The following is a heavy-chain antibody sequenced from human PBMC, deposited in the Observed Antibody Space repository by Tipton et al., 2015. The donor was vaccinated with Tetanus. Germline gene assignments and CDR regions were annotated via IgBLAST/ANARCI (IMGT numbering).Heavy chain of an antibody. D-gene: IGHD1-20*01. V-gene: IGHV4-61*01. CDR1: GGSVSSGSYY. J-gene: IGHJ3*02. CDR2: IYYSGST. CDR3: ARKPYNWNPSASAFDI. Sequence: GLVKPSETLSLTCAVYGGSVSSGSYYWSWIRQPPGKGLEWIGYIYYSGSTNYNPSLKSRVTISVDTSKNQFSLKLSSVTAADTAVYYCARKPYNWNPSASAFDIWGQGTMVTVSS.